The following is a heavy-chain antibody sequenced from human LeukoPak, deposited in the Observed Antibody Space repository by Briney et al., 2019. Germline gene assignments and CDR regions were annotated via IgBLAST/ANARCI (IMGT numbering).Heavy chain of an antibody. CDR2: ISYDGSNK. D-gene: IGHD3-10*01. CDR3: ARAYYYGSGSYHGY. V-gene: IGHV3-30*04. J-gene: IGHJ4*02. Sequence: GGSLRLSCAASGFTFSSYAMHWVRQAPGKGLEWVAVISYDGSNKYYADSVKGRFTISRDNSKNTLYLQMNSLRAEDTAVYYCARAYYYGSGSYHGYWGQGTLVTVSS. CDR1: GFTFSSYA.